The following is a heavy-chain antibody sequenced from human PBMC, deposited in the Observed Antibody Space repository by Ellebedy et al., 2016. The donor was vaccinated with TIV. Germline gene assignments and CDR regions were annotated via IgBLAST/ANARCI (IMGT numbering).Heavy chain of an antibody. Sequence: GSLRLSXTVSGVSISRYYWNWIRQPPGKTLEWIGYIHHSGSSKYNPSLKSRVTMSVDTSKNQFSLNLNSVTAADTAVYYCARWGDSGSVVLKGFDVWGQGTTVTVSS. CDR3: ARWGDSGSVVLKGFDV. CDR2: IHHSGSS. V-gene: IGHV4-59*01. D-gene: IGHD5-12*01. CDR1: GVSISRYY. J-gene: IGHJ3*01.